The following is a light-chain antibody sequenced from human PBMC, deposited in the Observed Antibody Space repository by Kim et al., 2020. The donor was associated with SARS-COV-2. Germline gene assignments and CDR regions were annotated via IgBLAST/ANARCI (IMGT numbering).Light chain of an antibody. J-gene: IGLJ3*02. CDR2: LNSDGSH. V-gene: IGLV4-69*01. CDR3: QTWGTGIWV. Sequence: QPVLTQSPSASASLGASVKLTCTLSSGHSSYAIAWHQQQPEKGPRYLMKLNSDGSHSKGDGIPDRFSGSSSGAERYLTISSLPSEDEADYYCQTWGTGIWVFGGGTQLTVL. CDR1: SGHSSYA.